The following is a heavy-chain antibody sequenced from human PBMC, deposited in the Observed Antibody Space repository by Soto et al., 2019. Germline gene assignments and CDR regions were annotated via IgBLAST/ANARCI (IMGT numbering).Heavy chain of an antibody. Sequence: GGALRLSCAASGFTVSIYGMHLVRQAPGKGLEWVAVIWYDGSNKYYADSVKGRFTISRDNSKNTLYLQMNSLRAEDKAVYYCARDALYYYDSSGLKEYFQHWVHGPLVTI. V-gene: IGHV3-33*01. CDR3: ARDALYYYDSSGLKEYFQH. D-gene: IGHD3-22*01. J-gene: IGHJ1*01. CDR2: IWYDGSNK. CDR1: GFTVSIYG.